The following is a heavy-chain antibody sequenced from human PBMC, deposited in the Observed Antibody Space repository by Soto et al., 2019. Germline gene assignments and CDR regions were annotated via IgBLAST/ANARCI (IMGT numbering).Heavy chain of an antibody. D-gene: IGHD3-9*01. CDR2: ISGGGGST. Sequence: GGSLRLSCAASGFSFGGYAVTWVRQAPGKGLEWVSAISGGGGSTYYADSVKGRFTISRDNSKNTVFLQMNSLRAGDTALYYCAKTESFNGYYNAFDYWGQGTRVTVSS. V-gene: IGHV3-23*01. J-gene: IGHJ4*02. CDR3: AKTESFNGYYNAFDY. CDR1: GFSFGGYA.